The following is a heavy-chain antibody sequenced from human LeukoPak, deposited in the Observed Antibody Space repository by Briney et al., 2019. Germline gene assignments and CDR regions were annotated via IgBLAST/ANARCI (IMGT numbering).Heavy chain of an antibody. D-gene: IGHD2-2*01. J-gene: IGHJ4*02. CDR1: GFTFSSYG. CDR2: ISYDGSNK. V-gene: IGHV3-30*03. CDR3: ARAPTVLVGYCSSSSCQADY. Sequence: SGGSLRLSCAASGFTFSSYGMHWVRQAPCKGLEWVAVISYDGSNKYYADSVKGRFTISRDNSKNTLYLQMNSLRAEDTAVYYCARAPTVLVGYCSSSSCQADYWGQGTLVTVSS.